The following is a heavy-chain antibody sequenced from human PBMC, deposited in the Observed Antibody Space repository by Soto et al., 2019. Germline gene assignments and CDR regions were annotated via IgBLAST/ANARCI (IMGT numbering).Heavy chain of an antibody. Sequence: GGSLRLSCSASGFTLSGRSMHWVRQAPEKGLEYVSGVSPNGDNKYYTDSVKGRFTISRDNSKNTLYLQMNSLRPENTAVYYCAKVQDIVASYFDYWGQGTLVTVSS. V-gene: IGHV3-64*04. CDR2: VSPNGDNK. CDR1: GFTLSGRS. D-gene: IGHD5-12*01. CDR3: AKVQDIVASYFDY. J-gene: IGHJ4*02.